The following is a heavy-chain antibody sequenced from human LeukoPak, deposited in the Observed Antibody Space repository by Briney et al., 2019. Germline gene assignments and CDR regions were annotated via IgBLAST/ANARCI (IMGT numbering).Heavy chain of an antibody. J-gene: IGHJ2*01. CDR3: ARGLEDTAMAYWYFDL. V-gene: IGHV3-53*01. Sequence: GGSLRLSCAASGFTVSSNYMSWVRQAPGKGLEWVSVIYSGGSTYYADSVKGRFTISRDNSKNTLYLQMNSLRAEDTAVYYCARGLEDTAMAYWYFDLWGRGTLVTVSS. CDR2: IYSGGST. D-gene: IGHD5-18*01. CDR1: GFTVSSNY.